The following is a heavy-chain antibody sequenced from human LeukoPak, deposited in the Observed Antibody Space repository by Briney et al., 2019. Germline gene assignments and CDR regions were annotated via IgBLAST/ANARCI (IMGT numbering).Heavy chain of an antibody. CDR2: ISHSESA. Sequence: SETLSLTCTVSGGSISSGANYWSWIRQPPGRGLEWIGYISHSESAYYSPSLESRITISVDRSKNQFSLKLSSVTAADTAVYYCARVLLVPAASIDYWGQGTLVTVSS. J-gene: IGHJ4*02. D-gene: IGHD2-2*01. CDR3: ARVLLVPAASIDY. V-gene: IGHV4-30-2*01. CDR1: GGSISSGANY.